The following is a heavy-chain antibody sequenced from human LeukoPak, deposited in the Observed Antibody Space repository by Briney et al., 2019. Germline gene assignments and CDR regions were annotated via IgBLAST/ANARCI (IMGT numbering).Heavy chain of an antibody. CDR2: INAGNGNT. CDR1: GYTFTSYA. Sequence: GASVKVSCKAPGYTFTSYAMHWVRQAPGQRLEWMGWINAGNGNTKYSQKFQGRVTITRDTSASTAYMELSSLRSEDTAVYYCARTWIQLWLRGYYFDYWGQGTLVTVSS. D-gene: IGHD5-18*01. J-gene: IGHJ4*02. CDR3: ARTWIQLWLRGYYFDY. V-gene: IGHV1-3*01.